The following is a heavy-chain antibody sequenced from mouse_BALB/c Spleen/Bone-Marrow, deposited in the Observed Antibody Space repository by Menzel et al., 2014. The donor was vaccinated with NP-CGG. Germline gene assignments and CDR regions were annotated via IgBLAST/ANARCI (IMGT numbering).Heavy chain of an antibody. J-gene: IGHJ4*01. CDR3: ARNEGNYVDAMDY. V-gene: IGHV2-2*02. D-gene: IGHD2-1*01. CDR2: IWSGGST. Sequence: VQLQQSGPGLVQPSQSLSIPCTVSGFSLTSYGVHWVRQSPGKGLEWLGVIWSGGSTDYNAAFISRLSISKDNSKSXVFFKMNSLQANDTAIYYCARNEGNYVDAMDYWGQGTSVTVSS. CDR1: GFSLTSYG.